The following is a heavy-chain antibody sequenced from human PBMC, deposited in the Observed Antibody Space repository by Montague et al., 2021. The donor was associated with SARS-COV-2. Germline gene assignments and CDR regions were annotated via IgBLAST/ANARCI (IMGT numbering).Heavy chain of an antibody. CDR2: ISSSSSYI. CDR1: GFTFSSYS. J-gene: IGHJ5*02. CDR3: ARGRFQYNWFDP. D-gene: IGHD3-16*01. V-gene: IGHV3-21*01. Sequence: SLSLSWAASGFTFSSYSMNWVRQAPGKGLEWVSSISSSSSYIYYADSVKGRFTISRDNAKNSLYLQMNSLRAEDTAVYYCARGRFQYNWFDPWGQGTLVTVSS.